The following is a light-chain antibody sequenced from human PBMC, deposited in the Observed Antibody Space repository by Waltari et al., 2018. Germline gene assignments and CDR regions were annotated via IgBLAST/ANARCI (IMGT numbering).Light chain of an antibody. CDR2: AAS. CDR1: QSISTY. Sequence: DIQMTQSPSSLSASLGDRVTITCRASQSISTYLNWYQEKPGKAPQLLIYAASRLKSGVPSRFSGSGSRTDFTLTISSLQPEDFATYYCQQTYISPQTFGQGTKVEIK. CDR3: QQTYISPQT. J-gene: IGKJ1*01. V-gene: IGKV1-39*01.